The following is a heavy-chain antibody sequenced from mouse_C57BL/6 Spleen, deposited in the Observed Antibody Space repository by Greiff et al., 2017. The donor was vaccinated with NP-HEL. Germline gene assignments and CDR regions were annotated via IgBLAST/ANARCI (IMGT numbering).Heavy chain of an antibody. J-gene: IGHJ3*01. D-gene: IGHD2-4*01. CDR2: INPYNGDT. V-gene: IGHV1-20*01. Sequence: EVQLQQSGPELVKPGDSVKISCKASGYSFTGYFMNWVMQSHGKSLEWIGRINPYNGDTFYNQKFKGKATLTVDKSSSTAHMELRSLTSEDSAVYYCARWDHYYDYDAGFAYWGQGTLVTVSA. CDR3: ARWDHYYDYDAGFAY. CDR1: GYSFTGYF.